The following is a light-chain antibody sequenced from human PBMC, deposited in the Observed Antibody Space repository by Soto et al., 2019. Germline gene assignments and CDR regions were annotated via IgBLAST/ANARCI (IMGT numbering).Light chain of an antibody. CDR2: DAS. CDR1: QSVTSN. V-gene: IGKV3D-15*01. J-gene: IGKJ5*01. Sequence: SPATLSVPPVERATLSCRASQSVTSNLAWYQQKPGQAPRLLIYDASTRATGVPARFSGSGSGTEFTLTISSLQSEDFAVYFCQQYNNWPPITFGQGTRLEIK. CDR3: QQYNNWPPIT.